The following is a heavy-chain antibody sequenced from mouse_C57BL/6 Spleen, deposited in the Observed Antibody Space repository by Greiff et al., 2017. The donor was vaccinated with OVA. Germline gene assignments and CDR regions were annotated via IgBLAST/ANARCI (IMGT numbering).Heavy chain of an antibody. CDR1: GYTFTDYY. CDR3: ARSGSNPYWYFDV. J-gene: IGHJ1*03. D-gene: IGHD2-5*01. CDR2: INPNNGGT. V-gene: IGHV1-26*01. Sequence: EVQLQQSGPELVKPGASVKISCKASGYTFTDYYMNWVKQSHGKSLEWIGDINPNNGGTSYNQKFKGKATLTVDKSSSTAYMELRSLTSEDSAVYYCARSGSNPYWYFDVWGTGTTVTVSS.